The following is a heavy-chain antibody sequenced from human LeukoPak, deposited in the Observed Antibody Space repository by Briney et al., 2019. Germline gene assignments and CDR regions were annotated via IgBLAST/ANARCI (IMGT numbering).Heavy chain of an antibody. Sequence: ASVKVSCKTSGYTFATYSINWVRQAPGQGLEWMGWISGYSGSTNYAQKLQGRVTMTADTSTTTAYMELRSLKSDDTAVYYCARGHSSGRDYYFDTWGQGTLVTVSS. CDR2: ISGYSGST. CDR3: ARGHSSGRDYYFDT. V-gene: IGHV1-18*01. CDR1: GYTFATYS. D-gene: IGHD6-19*01. J-gene: IGHJ4*02.